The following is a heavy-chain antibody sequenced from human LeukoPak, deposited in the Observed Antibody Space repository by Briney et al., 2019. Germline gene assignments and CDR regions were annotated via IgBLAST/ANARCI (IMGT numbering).Heavy chain of an antibody. J-gene: IGHJ4*02. D-gene: IGHD3-9*01. V-gene: IGHV1-46*01. CDR3: TKERRRDDILTGSFSD. CDR1: GYTFTSYY. Sequence: ASVKVSCKASGYTFTSYYMHWVRQAPGQGLEWMGIINPSGGSTSYAQKFQGRVTMTRDMSTSTVYMELSSLRSEDTAVYYCTKERRRDDILTGSFSDWGQGILVTVSS. CDR2: INPSGGST.